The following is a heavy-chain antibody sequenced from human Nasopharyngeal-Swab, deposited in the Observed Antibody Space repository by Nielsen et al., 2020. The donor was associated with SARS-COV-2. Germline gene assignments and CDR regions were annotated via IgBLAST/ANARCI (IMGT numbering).Heavy chain of an antibody. J-gene: IGHJ4*02. V-gene: IGHV4-34*01. CDR3: ARGPYSSSSWVTGRYFGY. Sequence: SETLSLTCAVYGGSFSGYYWSWIRQPPGKGLEWIGEINHSGSTNYNPSLKSRVTISVDTSKNQFSLKLSSVTAADTAVYYCARGPYSSSSWVTGRYFGYWGQGTLVTVSP. CDR1: GGSFSGYY. CDR2: INHSGST. D-gene: IGHD6-6*01.